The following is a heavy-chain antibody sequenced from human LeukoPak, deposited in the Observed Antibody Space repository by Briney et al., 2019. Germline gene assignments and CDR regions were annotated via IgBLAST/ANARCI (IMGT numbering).Heavy chain of an antibody. D-gene: IGHD2-2*01. J-gene: IGHJ4*02. CDR1: GFTFSSYE. CDR2: LNISGGNI. Sequence: GGSLRLSCAASGFTFSSYEMNWVRQAPGKELEWVSYLNISGGNIYYAESVKGRFTISRDNATNALYLQMNSLRVEDTVVYYCAREGSIVVEPAAMDHWGQGTLVTVSS. CDR3: AREGSIVVEPAAMDH. V-gene: IGHV3-48*03.